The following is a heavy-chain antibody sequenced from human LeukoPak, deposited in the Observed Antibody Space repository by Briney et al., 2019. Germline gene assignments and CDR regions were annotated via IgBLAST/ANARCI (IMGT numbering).Heavy chain of an antibody. D-gene: IGHD4-11*01. CDR3: ATGLAHLDYSTLFSSFYFDY. CDR2: FDPEDGET. J-gene: IGHJ4*02. Sequence: GASVKVSCKVSGYTLTELSMHWVRQAPGKGLEWMGGFDPEDGETIYAQKFQGRVTMTEDTSTDTAYMELSSLRSEDTAVYYCATGLAHLDYSTLFSSFYFDYWGQGTLVTVSS. V-gene: IGHV1-24*01. CDR1: GYTLTELS.